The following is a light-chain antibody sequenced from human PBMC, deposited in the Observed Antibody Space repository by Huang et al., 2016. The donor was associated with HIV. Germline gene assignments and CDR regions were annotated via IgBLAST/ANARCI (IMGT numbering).Light chain of an antibody. V-gene: IGKV3-15*01. CDR3: QQYNNWPPGDT. CDR2: GAS. Sequence: EIAMTQSPATLYVSPGERVTLSCRASHSVSSNLAWYQQKPGQAPRLLLYGASTRATVIPARFSGSGSGTEFTLTISSLQSEDFAIYYCQQYNNWPPGDTFGQGTKLQIK. CDR1: HSVSSN. J-gene: IGKJ2*01.